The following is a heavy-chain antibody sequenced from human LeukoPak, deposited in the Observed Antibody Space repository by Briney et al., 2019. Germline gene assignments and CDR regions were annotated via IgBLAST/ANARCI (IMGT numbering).Heavy chain of an antibody. J-gene: IGHJ3*02. CDR1: GFTFSSYA. Sequence: GGSLRLSCAASGFTFSSYAMSWVRQAPGKGLEWVSYISSSGSTIYYADSVKGRFTISRDNAKNSLYLQMNSLRAEDTAVYYCARDSVQAFDIWGQGTMVTVSS. CDR3: ARDSVQAFDI. D-gene: IGHD6-6*01. V-gene: IGHV3-48*04. CDR2: ISSSGSTI.